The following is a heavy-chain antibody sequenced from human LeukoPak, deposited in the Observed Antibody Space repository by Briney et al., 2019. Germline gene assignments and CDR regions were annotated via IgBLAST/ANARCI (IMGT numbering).Heavy chain of an antibody. CDR3: ARDRDHYDFWSGYYSSFYYYYYMDV. D-gene: IGHD3-3*01. Sequence: ASVKVSCKASGYTFTGYYMHWVRQAPGQGLEWMGWINPNSGGTNYAQKFQGRVTMTRDTSISTAYMELSRLRSDDTAVYYCARDRDHYDFWSGYYSSFYYYYYMDVWGKGTTVTVSS. V-gene: IGHV1-2*02. J-gene: IGHJ6*03. CDR2: INPNSGGT. CDR1: GYTFTGYY.